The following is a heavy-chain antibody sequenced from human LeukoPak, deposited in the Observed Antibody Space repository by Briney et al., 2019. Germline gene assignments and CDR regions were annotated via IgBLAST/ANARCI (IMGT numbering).Heavy chain of an antibody. Sequence: GGSLRLSCAASGYTFSTYWMHWVRQAPGKGLVWVSRITPDGSGTIYADSVKGRFTISRDNAKNTLYLQMNRLRAEDTAVYYCARDYSLWWLTNWGQGTLVTVSS. CDR2: ITPDGSGT. V-gene: IGHV3-74*01. CDR1: GYTFSTYW. J-gene: IGHJ4*02. D-gene: IGHD2-21*01. CDR3: ARDYSLWWLTN.